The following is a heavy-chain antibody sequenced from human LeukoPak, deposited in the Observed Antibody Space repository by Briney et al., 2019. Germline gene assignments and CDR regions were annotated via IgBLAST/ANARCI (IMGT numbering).Heavy chain of an antibody. J-gene: IGHJ4*02. CDR3: ARRDPWRGYSYGIDY. CDR2: ISSSGSTI. V-gene: IGHV3-48*04. CDR1: GYTFSDYG. D-gene: IGHD5-18*01. Sequence: GGSLRLSCTASGYTFSDYGMHWVRQAPGKGLEWVSYISSSGSTIYYADSVKGRFTISRDNAKNSLYLQMNTLRAEDTAVYYCARRDPWRGYSYGIDYWGQGTLVTVSS.